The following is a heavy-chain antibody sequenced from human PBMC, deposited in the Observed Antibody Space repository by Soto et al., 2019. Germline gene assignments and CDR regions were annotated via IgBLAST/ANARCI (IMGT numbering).Heavy chain of an antibody. CDR2: IYYSGST. D-gene: IGHD6-19*01. CDR3: ARGRGRAVAGTIYYYGMDV. Sequence: SETLSLTCTVSGDSINNYYWTWIRQPPGKGLEWIGNIYYSGSTSYNPSLESRVIISVDRSKNQISLKVSSVNAADTAVYHCARGRGRAVAGTIYYYGMDVWGQGTTVTVSS. V-gene: IGHV4-59*01. J-gene: IGHJ6*02. CDR1: GDSINNYY.